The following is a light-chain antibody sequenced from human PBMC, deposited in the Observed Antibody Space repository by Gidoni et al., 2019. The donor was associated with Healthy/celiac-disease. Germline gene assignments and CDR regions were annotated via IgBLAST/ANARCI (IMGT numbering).Light chain of an antibody. Sequence: GQSITISCTGTSSDVGSYNLVSWYQQHPGKAPKLMIYEVSKRPSGVSNRFSGSKSGNTASLTISGLQAEDEADYYCCSYAGSSTHVVFGGGTKLTVL. V-gene: IGLV2-23*02. CDR1: SSDVGSYNL. CDR2: EVS. J-gene: IGLJ2*01. CDR3: CSYAGSSTHVV.